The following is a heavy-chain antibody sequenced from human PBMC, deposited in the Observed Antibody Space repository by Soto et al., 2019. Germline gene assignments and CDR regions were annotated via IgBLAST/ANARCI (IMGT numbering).Heavy chain of an antibody. CDR2: IYYSGST. Sequence: SETLSLTCTVSGGSISSYYWSWIRQPPGKGLEWIGYIYYSGSTNYNPSLKSRVTISVDTSKNQFSLKLSSVTAADTAVYYCARGGYCSGGSCRKYYYYMDVWGKGTTVTVSS. V-gene: IGHV4-59*01. J-gene: IGHJ6*03. CDR1: GGSISSYY. CDR3: ARGGYCSGGSCRKYYYYMDV. D-gene: IGHD2-15*01.